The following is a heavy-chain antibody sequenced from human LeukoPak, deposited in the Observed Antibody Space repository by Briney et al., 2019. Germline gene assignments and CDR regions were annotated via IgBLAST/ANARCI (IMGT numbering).Heavy chain of an antibody. D-gene: IGHD6-13*01. CDR1: GFTFSSYA. CDR3: ANLAAAGLFDY. V-gene: IGHV3-30-3*01. CDR2: ISYDGSNK. Sequence: GRSLRLSCAASGFTFSSYAMHWVLQAPGKGLEWVAVISYDGSNKYYADSVKGRFTISRDNSKNTLYLQMNSLRAEDTAVYYCANLAAAGLFDYWGQGTLVTVSS. J-gene: IGHJ4*02.